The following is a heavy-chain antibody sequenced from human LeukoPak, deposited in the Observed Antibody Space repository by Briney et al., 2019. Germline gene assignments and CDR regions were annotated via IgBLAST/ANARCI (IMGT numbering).Heavy chain of an antibody. J-gene: IGHJ3*02. CDR2: FDPEDGET. V-gene: IGHV1-24*01. Sequence: ASVKVSCKVSGYTLTELSMHWVRQAPGKGLEWMGGFDPEDGETIYAQKFQGRVTMTEDTSTDTAYMELSSLRSEDTAVYYCATVRATIVRGVIITAFDIWGQGTMVTVSS. CDR3: ATVRATIVRGVIITAFDI. D-gene: IGHD3-10*01. CDR1: GYTLTELS.